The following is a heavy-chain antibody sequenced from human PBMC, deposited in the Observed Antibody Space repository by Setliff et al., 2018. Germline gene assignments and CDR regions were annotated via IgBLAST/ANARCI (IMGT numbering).Heavy chain of an antibody. D-gene: IGHD6-13*01. Sequence: PGGSLRLSCAASRFTFSNYWMSWVRQAPGKGLEWVANIKQDGSEKYYVDSVKGRFTISRDNAKNSLYLQMNSLRADDTAVYYCARVAGYSSSWSLGDAFDIWGQGTMVTVSS. J-gene: IGHJ3*02. CDR1: RFTFSNYW. V-gene: IGHV3-7*01. CDR3: ARVAGYSSSWSLGDAFDI. CDR2: IKQDGSEK.